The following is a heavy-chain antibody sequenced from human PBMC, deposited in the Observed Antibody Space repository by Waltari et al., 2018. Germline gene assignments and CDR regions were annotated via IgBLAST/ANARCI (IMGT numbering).Heavy chain of an antibody. J-gene: IGHJ4*03. Sequence: QVQLVESGGGVVQPGRSLRLSCAASGFTVSSHGIHWVRQAPGRGWEWVEDVWSDGTHKYYADSVKGRFTISRDESENTVFLQMNSLSAEETAVYYCARDLGWGSLDYRGQGVLVTVSS. CDR1: GFTVSSHG. V-gene: IGHV3-33*01. D-gene: IGHD3-16*01. CDR3: ARDLGWGSLDY. CDR2: VWSDGTHK.